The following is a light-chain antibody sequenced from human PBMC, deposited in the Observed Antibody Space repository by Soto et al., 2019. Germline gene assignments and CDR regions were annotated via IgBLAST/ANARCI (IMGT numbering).Light chain of an antibody. Sequence: QSALTQPASVSGSPGQSITISCTGTSSDVGGYNYVSWYQHHPGKAPKLMIYDVSNRPSGVSNRFSGSKSGNTASLTLSGLQAEDEADYYCSSYTRSSTLHVVFGGGTKLTVL. CDR2: DVS. CDR1: SSDVGGYNY. CDR3: SSYTRSSTLHVV. J-gene: IGLJ2*01. V-gene: IGLV2-14*03.